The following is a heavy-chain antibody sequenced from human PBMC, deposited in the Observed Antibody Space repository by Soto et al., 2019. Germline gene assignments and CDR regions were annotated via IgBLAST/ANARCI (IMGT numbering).Heavy chain of an antibody. CDR3: ARGVTVFGLVSRFWFDP. D-gene: IGHD3-3*01. J-gene: IGHJ5*02. CDR2: IYNSGIT. V-gene: IGHV4-30-4*02. CDR1: GCAISSGDYS. Sequence: SDTLSLTFTVSGCAISSGDYSWSWVLQSPGKGLEWIGHIYNSGITYYNPSLKSRVVISIDTSRNQFSLRLNSLTAADRAVYFCARGVTVFGLVSRFWFDPWGQGTVVTVSS.